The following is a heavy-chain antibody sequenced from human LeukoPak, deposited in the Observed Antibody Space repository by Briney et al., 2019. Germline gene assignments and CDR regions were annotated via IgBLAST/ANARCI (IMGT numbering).Heavy chain of an antibody. CDR1: GGYISTYY. D-gene: IGHD6-13*01. CDR2: IYYSGST. J-gene: IGHJ4*02. CDR3: ARRIAESGDGFDY. V-gene: IGHV4-59*01. Sequence: SETLSLTCSVSGGYISTYYWSWIRQPPGKGLDWIGDIYYSGSTKYNPSLKSRVTISVDMSDNQFSLKLSSVTAADTAVYYCARRIAESGDGFDYWGQGTLVTVSS.